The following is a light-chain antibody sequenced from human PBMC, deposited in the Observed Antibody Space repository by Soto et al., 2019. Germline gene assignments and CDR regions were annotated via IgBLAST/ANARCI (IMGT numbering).Light chain of an antibody. CDR1: QSVSSSY. V-gene: IGKV3-20*01. CDR2: GAS. CDR3: QQYGSSSWT. Sequence: EIVLTQFPGTLSLSPGESATLSCRASQSVSSSYLAWYQQKPGQAPSLLIYGASSRATGIPDRFSGSGSGTDFSLTISRLEPEDFAVYYCQQYGSSSWTFGQGTKVDIK. J-gene: IGKJ1*01.